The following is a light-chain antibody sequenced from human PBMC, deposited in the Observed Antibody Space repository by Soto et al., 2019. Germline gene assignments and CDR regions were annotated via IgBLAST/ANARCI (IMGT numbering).Light chain of an antibody. Sequence: AIRMTQSPSSFSASTGDRVTITCRASQSISSYLAWYQQKPGKAPNLLIYGASTLQSGVPSRFNGSGSGTDFTLTITRLQSEDFAVYYGQQYLHYPRTFGQGTKVEIK. CDR1: QSISSY. V-gene: IGKV1-8*01. J-gene: IGKJ1*01. CDR3: QQYLHYPRT. CDR2: GAS.